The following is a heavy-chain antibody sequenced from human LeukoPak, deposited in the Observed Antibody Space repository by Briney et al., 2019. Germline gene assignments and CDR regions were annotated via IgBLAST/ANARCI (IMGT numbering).Heavy chain of an antibody. V-gene: IGHV3-7*01. D-gene: IGHD2-15*01. CDR3: AREGCSGGSCYHNWFDP. J-gene: IGHJ5*02. CDR2: INQDGSEK. Sequence: GGSLRLSCAASGFTSSSYWMSWVRQAPGKGLEWVANINQDGSEKYYVDSVKGRFTISRDNAKNSLYLQMNSLRAEDTAVYYCAREGCSGGSCYHNWFDPWGQGTLVTVSS. CDR1: GFTSSSYW.